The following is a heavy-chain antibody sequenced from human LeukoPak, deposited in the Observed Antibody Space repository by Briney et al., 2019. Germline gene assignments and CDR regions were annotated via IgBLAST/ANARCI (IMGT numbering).Heavy chain of an antibody. CDR1: GFTFSSYE. Sequence: GGSLRLSCAASGFTFSSYEMNWVRQAPGKGLEWVSYISSSGSTIYYADSVKGRFTISRDNAKNSLYLQMNSLRAEDTAVYYCCRGDFYYYYTDVWGKGTTVTISS. CDR2: ISSSGSTI. J-gene: IGHJ6*03. V-gene: IGHV3-48*03. D-gene: IGHD2-15*01. CDR3: CRGDFYYYYTDV.